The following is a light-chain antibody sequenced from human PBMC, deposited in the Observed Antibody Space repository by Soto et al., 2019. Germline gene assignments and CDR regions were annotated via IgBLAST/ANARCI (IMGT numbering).Light chain of an antibody. Sequence: QSVLTQPPSASGTPGQRVTISCSGSGFKIGTNHVNWYEQLPGMAHKLLIYGDNSRPSGVPDRFSGSKSGASAFLAISGLQSEDEADYYCAAWDDSMNGVLFGGGTKLTVL. V-gene: IGLV1-44*01. CDR1: GFKIGTNH. J-gene: IGLJ2*01. CDR2: GDN. CDR3: AAWDDSMNGVL.